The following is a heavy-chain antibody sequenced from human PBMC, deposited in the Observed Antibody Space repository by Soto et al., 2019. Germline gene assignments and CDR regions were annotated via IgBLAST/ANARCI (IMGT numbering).Heavy chain of an antibody. D-gene: IGHD2-15*01. V-gene: IGHV4-59*08. CDR1: GGSISSYY. CDR2: IYYSGST. CDR3: ARHDKVVAAPYDY. J-gene: IGHJ4*02. Sequence: QVQLQESGPGLVKPSETLSLTCTVSGGSISSYYWSWIRQPPGKGLEWIGYIYYSGSTNYNPSLKSRVTISVDTSKNQFSLKLSSVTAADTAVYYCARHDKVVAAPYDYWGQGTLVTVSS.